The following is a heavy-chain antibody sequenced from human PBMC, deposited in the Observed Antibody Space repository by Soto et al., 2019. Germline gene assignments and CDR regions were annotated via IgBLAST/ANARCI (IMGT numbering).Heavy chain of an antibody. CDR1: GFTFSSYG. Sequence: GGSLRLSCAASGFTFSSYGMHWVRQAPGKGLEWVAVISYDGSNKYYADSVKGRFTISRDNSKNTLYLQMNSLRAEDTAVYYCAKPGPGSPYYFDYWGQGTLVTVSS. V-gene: IGHV3-30*18. CDR2: ISYDGSNK. D-gene: IGHD3-10*01. J-gene: IGHJ4*02. CDR3: AKPGPGSPYYFDY.